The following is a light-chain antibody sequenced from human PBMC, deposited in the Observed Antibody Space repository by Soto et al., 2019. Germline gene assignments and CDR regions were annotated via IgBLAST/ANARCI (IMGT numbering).Light chain of an antibody. CDR1: QSVSSK. J-gene: IGKJ1*01. CDR2: GAS. CDR3: QQYKNWPGT. V-gene: IGKV3-15*01. Sequence: EIVLTQSPGTLSVSPGERATLSCRASQSVSSKLAWYQQKPGQAPRLLFYGASTGATGIPARFSGSGSETEFTLSISSLQSEEFAVYYCQQYKNWPGTFGQGTKVEIK.